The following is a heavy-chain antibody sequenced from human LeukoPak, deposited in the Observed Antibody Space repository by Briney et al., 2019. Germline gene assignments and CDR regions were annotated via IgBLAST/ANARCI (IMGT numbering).Heavy chain of an antibody. CDR3: ARDQPPAATRTPMDV. CDR1: GGSISRYY. Sequence: SETLSVTCTVCGGSISRYYWSWIQQPAGKGLEGIGRIYTSGSTNYNPSLKSRVTMSVDTSKNQFSLKLSSVTAADTAVYYCARDQPPAATRTPMDVWGKGTTVTVS. V-gene: IGHV4-4*07. J-gene: IGHJ6*03. CDR2: IYTSGST. D-gene: IGHD2-2*01.